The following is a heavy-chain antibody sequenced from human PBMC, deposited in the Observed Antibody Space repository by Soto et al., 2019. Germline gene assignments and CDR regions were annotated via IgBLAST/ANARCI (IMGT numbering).Heavy chain of an antibody. V-gene: IGHV3-7*03. CDR2: IPQAGSDG. J-gene: IGHJ6*02. Sequence: DVQFEESGGGLVQPGESLRLSCEVSGFTLSMYSMTWVRQAPGTGLEWVAKIPQAGSDGHYVDSVKGRFTISRDNAKNSVYLQMNSLRAEDTAVYYCARDQLRLPAHDFFSGSDVWGQWAKGTVAS. CDR3: ARDQLRLPAHDFFSGSDV. D-gene: IGHD2-21*02. CDR1: GFTLSMYS.